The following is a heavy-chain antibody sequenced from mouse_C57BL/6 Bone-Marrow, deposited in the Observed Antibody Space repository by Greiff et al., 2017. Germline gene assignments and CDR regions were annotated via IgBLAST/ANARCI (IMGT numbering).Heavy chain of an antibody. D-gene: IGHD1-1*01. CDR1: GFTFSSYA. V-gene: IGHV5-4*01. J-gene: IGHJ3*01. CDR3: ARDWYGSSYLAWFAY. Sequence: DVQLVESGGGLVKPGGSLKLSCAASGFTFSSYAMSWVRQTPEKRLEWVATISDGGSYTYYPDNVKGRFTISRDNAKNNLYLQMSHLKSEDTAMYYCARDWYGSSYLAWFAYWGQGTLVTVSA. CDR2: ISDGGSYT.